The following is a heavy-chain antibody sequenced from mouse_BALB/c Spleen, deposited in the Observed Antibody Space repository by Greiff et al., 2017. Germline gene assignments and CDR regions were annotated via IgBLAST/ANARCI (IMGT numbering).Heavy chain of an antibody. CDR1: GFSLTSYG. CDR2: IWSGGST. V-gene: IGHV2-2*02. J-gene: IGHJ4*01. CDR3: AWNRYDWNAMDY. D-gene: IGHD2-14*01. Sequence: ESGPGLVQPSQSLSITCTVSGFSLTSYGVHWVRQSPGKGLEWLGVIWSGGSTDYNAAFISRLSISKDNSKSQVFFKMNSLQANDTAIYYCAWNRYDWNAMDYWGQGTSVTVSS.